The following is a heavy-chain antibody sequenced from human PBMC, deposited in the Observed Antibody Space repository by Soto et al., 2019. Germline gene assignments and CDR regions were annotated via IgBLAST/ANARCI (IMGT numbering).Heavy chain of an antibody. D-gene: IGHD2-2*01. Sequence: SETLSLTCAVYGGSFSGYYWSWIRQPPGKGLEWIGEINHSGSTNYNPSLKSRVTISVDTSKNQFSLKLSSVTAADTAVYYCARFTPIVVVPAAMIGWFDPWGQGTLVTVSS. J-gene: IGHJ5*02. CDR2: INHSGST. V-gene: IGHV4-34*01. CDR1: GGSFSGYY. CDR3: ARFTPIVVVPAAMIGWFDP.